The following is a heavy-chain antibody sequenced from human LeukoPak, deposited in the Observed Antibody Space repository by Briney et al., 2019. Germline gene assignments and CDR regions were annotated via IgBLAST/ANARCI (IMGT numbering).Heavy chain of an antibody. Sequence: GGSLRLSCAASGFTFSSYAMHWVRQAPGKGLEWVAVISYDGSNKYYADSVKGRFTISRDNSKNTLYLQMNSLRAEDTAVYYCARGNYDFWSGPSLGYYYYYGMDVWGQGTTVTVSS. CDR2: ISYDGSNK. D-gene: IGHD3-3*01. V-gene: IGHV3-30-3*01. J-gene: IGHJ6*02. CDR1: GFTFSSYA. CDR3: ARGNYDFWSGPSLGYYYYYGMDV.